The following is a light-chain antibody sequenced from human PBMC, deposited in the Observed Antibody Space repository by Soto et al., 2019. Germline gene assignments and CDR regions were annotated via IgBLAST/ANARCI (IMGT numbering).Light chain of an antibody. V-gene: IGLV4-69*01. CDR2: LNSDGSH. CDR1: SGHSNYA. CDR3: QTWGSGTVV. Sequence: QPVLTQSPSASASLGASVKLTCTLSSGHSNYAIAWHQQQSEKGPRYLMKLNSDGSHSKGDGIPERFSGSSSGAERYLTIASLLSEDEADYYWQTWGSGTVVFGGGTKLTVL. J-gene: IGLJ2*01.